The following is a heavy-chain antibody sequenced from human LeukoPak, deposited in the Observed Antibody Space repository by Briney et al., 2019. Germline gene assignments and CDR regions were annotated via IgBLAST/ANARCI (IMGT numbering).Heavy chain of an antibody. CDR3: AKGPGYSYGSYFDY. Sequence: GRSLRLSCAASGFTFDDYAMNWVRQAPGKGLEWVSGISWNSGSIGYADSVKGRFTISRDNAKNSLYLQMNSLRAEDTALYYCAKGPGYSYGSYFDYWGQGTLVTVSS. CDR1: GFTFDDYA. D-gene: IGHD5-18*01. V-gene: IGHV3-9*01. J-gene: IGHJ4*02. CDR2: ISWNSGSI.